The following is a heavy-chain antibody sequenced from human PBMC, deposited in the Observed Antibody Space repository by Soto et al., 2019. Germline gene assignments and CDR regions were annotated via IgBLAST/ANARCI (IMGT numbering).Heavy chain of an antibody. Sequence: EVQLLESGGGLVQPGGSLRLSCAASGFTFSSYAMSWVRQAPGKGLEWVSAISGSGGSTYYADSVKGRFTISRDNSKNTLYLQMNSLRAEDTAVYYCAKDTSLYDILTGYSCYYGMDVWGQGTTVTVSS. CDR3: AKDTSLYDILTGYSCYYGMDV. V-gene: IGHV3-23*01. CDR2: ISGSGGST. J-gene: IGHJ6*02. D-gene: IGHD3-9*01. CDR1: GFTFSSYA.